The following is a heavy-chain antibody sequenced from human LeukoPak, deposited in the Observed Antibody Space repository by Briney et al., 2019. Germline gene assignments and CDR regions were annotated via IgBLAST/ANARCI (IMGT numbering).Heavy chain of an antibody. J-gene: IGHJ4*02. CDR3: ASPQVGGRYLSHYFDY. Sequence: ASVKVSCKASGGTFSSYTISWVRQAPGQGLEWMGRIIPILGIANYAQKFQGRVTITADKSTSTAYMELSSLRSEDTAVYYCASPQVGGRYLSHYFDYWGQGTLVTVSS. D-gene: IGHD6-19*01. CDR1: GGTFSSYT. V-gene: IGHV1-69*02. CDR2: IIPILGIA.